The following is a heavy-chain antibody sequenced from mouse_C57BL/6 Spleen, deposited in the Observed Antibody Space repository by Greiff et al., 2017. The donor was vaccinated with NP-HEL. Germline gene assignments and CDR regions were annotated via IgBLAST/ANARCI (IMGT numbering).Heavy chain of an antibody. J-gene: IGHJ1*03. CDR2: ISDGGSYT. CDR1: GFTFSSYA. V-gene: IGHV5-4*01. D-gene: IGHD2-5*01. Sequence: DVQLVESGGGLVKPGGSLKLSCAASGFTFSSYAMSWVRQTPEKRLEWVATISDGGSYTYYPDNVKGRFTISRDNAKNNLSLQMSHLKSEDTAMYYCARGYYSNYLYWYFDVWGTGTTVTVSS. CDR3: ARGYYSNYLYWYFDV.